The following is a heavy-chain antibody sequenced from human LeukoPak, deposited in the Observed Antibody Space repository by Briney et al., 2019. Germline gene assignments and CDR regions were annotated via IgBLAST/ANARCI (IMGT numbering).Heavy chain of an antibody. V-gene: IGHV4-4*07. D-gene: IGHD2-15*01. CDR3: AARLDYCSGGSCYSLFDY. Sequence: SETLSLTCTVSGVSISTSYWSWIRQPAGKGLEWIGRIYTSGSTNYNPSLKSRVTMSVDTSKNQFSLKLSSVTAADTAVYYCAARLDYCSGGSCYSLFDYWGQGTLVTVSS. CDR2: IYTSGST. CDR1: GVSISTSY. J-gene: IGHJ4*02.